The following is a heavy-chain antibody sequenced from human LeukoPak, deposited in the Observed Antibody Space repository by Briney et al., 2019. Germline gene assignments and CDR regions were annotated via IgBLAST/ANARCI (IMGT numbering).Heavy chain of an antibody. CDR1: GFTFSSYA. D-gene: IGHD3/OR15-3a*01. CDR2: ISGSGGST. CDR3: AKRDSKSFDY. V-gene: IGHV3-23*01. J-gene: IGHJ4*02. Sequence: QPGGSLRLSCAASGFTFSSYAMTWVRQAPGKGLEWVSSISGSGGSTYYADSVKGRFTISRDNSKNTVYLQMNSLRAEDTAVYYCAKRDSKSFDYWGQGTLVTVSS.